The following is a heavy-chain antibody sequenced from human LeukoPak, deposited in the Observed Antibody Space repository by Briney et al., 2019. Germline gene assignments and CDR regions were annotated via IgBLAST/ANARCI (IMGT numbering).Heavy chain of an antibody. Sequence: SVKVSCKASGGTFISYAISWVRQAPGQGLEWMGGIIPIFGTANYAQKFQGRVTITTDESTSTAYMELSSLRSEDTAVYYCAGESSGYYYGGYWGQGTLVTVSS. D-gene: IGHD3-22*01. V-gene: IGHV1-69*05. J-gene: IGHJ4*02. CDR1: GGTFISYA. CDR2: IIPIFGTA. CDR3: AGESSGYYYGGY.